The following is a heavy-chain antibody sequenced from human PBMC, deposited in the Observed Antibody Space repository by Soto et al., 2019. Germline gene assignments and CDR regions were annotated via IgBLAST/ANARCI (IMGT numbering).Heavy chain of an antibody. CDR1: GYTFTNYG. CDR3: ARVLLVRGRFDY. J-gene: IGHJ4*02. Sequence: ASVKVSCKASGYTFTNYGISWVRQAPGQGLEWMGWIGVYNGNTNYAQKFQGRVTMTTDTSTSTAYMELRSLRSDDTAVYYCARVLLVRGRFDYWGQGTQVTVSS. D-gene: IGHD3-16*01. CDR2: IGVYNGNT. V-gene: IGHV1-18*01.